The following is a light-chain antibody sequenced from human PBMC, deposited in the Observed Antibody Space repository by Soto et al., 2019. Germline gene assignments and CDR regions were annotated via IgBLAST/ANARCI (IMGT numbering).Light chain of an antibody. CDR3: LQDYNYPYT. CDR2: GAS. J-gene: IGKJ2*01. Sequence: AIQMTQSPSSLSASVGDRVTITCRASQGIRNDLGWYQQKPGKAPKFLIYGASSLQSGVPSRFSGSGSGTDFSLTINSLQPEDFATYYCLQDYNYPYTFGQGTKLEIK. CDR1: QGIRND. V-gene: IGKV1-6*01.